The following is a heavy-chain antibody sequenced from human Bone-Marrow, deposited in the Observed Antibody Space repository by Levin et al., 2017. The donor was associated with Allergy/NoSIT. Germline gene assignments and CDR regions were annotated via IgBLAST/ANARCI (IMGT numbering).Heavy chain of an antibody. V-gene: IGHV3-20*04. CDR3: AAGQYQPLTFEF. CDR1: GFTFEDYG. J-gene: IGHJ4*02. CDR2: ISWNGLSS. Sequence: PGGSLRLSCAASGFTFEDYGMSWVRQVPGRGLEWVSRISWNGLSSGYTDSVKGRFSISRDNAKNSLFLEMSSLRAEDTAFYYCAAGQYQPLTFEFWGQGILVIVSS. D-gene: IGHD4-11*01.